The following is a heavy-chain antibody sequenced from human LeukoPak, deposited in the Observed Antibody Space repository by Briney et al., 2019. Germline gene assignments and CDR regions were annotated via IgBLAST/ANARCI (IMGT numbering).Heavy chain of an antibody. CDR2: IYYRASA. CDR3: ARLWFGKFIPGDAFDI. V-gene: IGHV4-59*08. CDR1: GGSISSYY. Sequence: PTETLSLACTVVGGSISSYYWSSIRQPPGKGLELVGSIYYRASATNNPSLKNPVTMSVDTSKNQFSLKLSSVTAADTAVYYCARLWFGKFIPGDAFDIWGQGTMVTVSS. D-gene: IGHD3-10*01. J-gene: IGHJ3*02.